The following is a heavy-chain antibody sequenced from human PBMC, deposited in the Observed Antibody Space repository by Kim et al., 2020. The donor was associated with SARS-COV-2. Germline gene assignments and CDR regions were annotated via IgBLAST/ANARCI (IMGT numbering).Heavy chain of an antibody. D-gene: IGHD3-10*01. J-gene: IGHJ3*02. V-gene: IGHV6-1*01. CDR1: GDSVSSNSAV. Sequence: SQTLSLTCAISGDSVSSNSAVWNWIRQSPSRGLEWLGRTYYRSKWNNDYAASVKSRIIIDADTSKNQFSLKLDSVTPEDTAVYYCTRATRGAFDIWGQGTVVTVSS. CDR3: TRATRGAFDI. CDR2: TYYRSKWNN.